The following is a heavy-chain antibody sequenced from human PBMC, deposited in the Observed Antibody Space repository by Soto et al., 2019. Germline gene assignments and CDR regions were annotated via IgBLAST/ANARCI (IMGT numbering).Heavy chain of an antibody. J-gene: IGHJ6*03. V-gene: IGHV3-7*01. D-gene: IGHD6-6*01. CDR3: ARVPYDSSSMEGYYYYYMDV. CDR2: IKQDGSQK. Sequence: GGSLRLSCAASGFTFSDYWMTWVRQAPGKGLEWVANIKQDGSQKYYVDSVKGRFTISRDNAKNSLYVQMNSLRAEDTAVYYCARVPYDSSSMEGYYYYYMDVWGKGTTVTVSS. CDR1: GFTFSDYW.